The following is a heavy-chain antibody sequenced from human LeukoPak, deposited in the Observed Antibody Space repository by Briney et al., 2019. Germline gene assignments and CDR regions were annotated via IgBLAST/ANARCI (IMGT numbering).Heavy chain of an antibody. CDR1: GGSIRSGGYY. D-gene: IGHD3-22*01. CDR3: ARRLHYYDSSGYHNWFDP. V-gene: IGHV4-61*08. Sequence: PSETLSLTCTVSGGSIRSGGYYWRWIRQHPGKGLEWIGNIYYSGSTNYNPSLKSRVTISVDTSKNQFSLKLSSVTAADTAVYYCARRLHYYDSSGYHNWFDPWGQGTLVTVSS. CDR2: IYYSGST. J-gene: IGHJ5*02.